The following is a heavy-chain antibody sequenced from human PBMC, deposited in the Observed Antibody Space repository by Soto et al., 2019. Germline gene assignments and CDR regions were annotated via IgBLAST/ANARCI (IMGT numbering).Heavy chain of an antibody. CDR1: GFTFSNYA. J-gene: IGHJ4*02. D-gene: IGHD2-21*02. Sequence: EVQLLESGGGLVQPGVSLRLSCAASGFTFSNYAMSWVRQAPGKGLEWVSGISGGGGSSYYADSVKGRFTISRDNSKNTLYLQMNSRRAEDKAVYYCAHNCGVDCHSVFFYWGQGTLVIVSS. CDR3: AHNCGVDCHSVFFY. CDR2: ISGGGGSS. V-gene: IGHV3-23*01.